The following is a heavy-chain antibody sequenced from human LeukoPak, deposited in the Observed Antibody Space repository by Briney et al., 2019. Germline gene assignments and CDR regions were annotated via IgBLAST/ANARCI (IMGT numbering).Heavy chain of an antibody. Sequence: GRSLRPSCAPSGFTFGSYWMQWVRQAPGKGVMWVSRLNTDGSIATYADSAKGQFTNSRDNAKNTLYLQMNSLRGDDTAVYYCARELETAQTSDDWGQGTLV. J-gene: IGHJ4*02. CDR2: LNTDGSIA. CDR1: GFTFGSYW. CDR3: ARELETAQTSDD. D-gene: IGHD1-14*01. V-gene: IGHV3-74*01.